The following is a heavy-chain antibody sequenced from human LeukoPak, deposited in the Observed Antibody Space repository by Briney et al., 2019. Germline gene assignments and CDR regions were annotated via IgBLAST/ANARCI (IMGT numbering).Heavy chain of an antibody. CDR1: GGSFSGYY. CDR3: ARGGYYDSSGYYYYFDY. J-gene: IGHJ4*02. V-gene: IGHV4-34*01. CDR2: INHSGST. Sequence: MASETLSLTCAVYGGSFSGYYWSWIRQPPGKGLEWIGEINHSGSTNYSPSLKSRVTISVDTSKNQFSLKLSSVTAADTAVYYCARGGYYDSSGYYYYFDYWGQGTLVTVSS. D-gene: IGHD3-22*01.